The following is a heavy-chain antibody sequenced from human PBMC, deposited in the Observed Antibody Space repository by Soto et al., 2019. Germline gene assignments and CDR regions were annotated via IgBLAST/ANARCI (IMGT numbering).Heavy chain of an antibody. J-gene: IGHJ4*02. CDR3: ARSLGETTSLFDY. CDR1: GYIFIHCF. CDR2: INPSSGTT. V-gene: IGHV1-46*01. D-gene: IGHD1-26*01. Sequence: QVQLVQSGAEMKQPGASVKLSCQASGYIFIHCFMHWVRQAPGQGLEWMGGINPSSGTTTYAQKFQGRVTVTRDTSTSTVYMELSSLGSGDTAMYYCARSLGETTSLFDYGGQGSLVTVSA.